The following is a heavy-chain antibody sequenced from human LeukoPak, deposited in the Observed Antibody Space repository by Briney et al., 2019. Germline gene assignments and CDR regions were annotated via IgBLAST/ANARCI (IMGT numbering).Heavy chain of an antibody. CDR2: INPNSGGT. J-gene: IGHJ4*02. D-gene: IGHD5-12*01. Sequence: ASVTVSCQASGYTFTGFYIHWVRQAPGQGLEWMGWINPNSGGTNYTQKFQGRVTMTRDTSISTAYMELSRLTSDDTAIYYCARDWFIDSGDDPFPFDYWGQGTLVSVSS. CDR3: ARDWFIDSGDDPFPFDY. V-gene: IGHV1-2*02. CDR1: GYTFTGFY.